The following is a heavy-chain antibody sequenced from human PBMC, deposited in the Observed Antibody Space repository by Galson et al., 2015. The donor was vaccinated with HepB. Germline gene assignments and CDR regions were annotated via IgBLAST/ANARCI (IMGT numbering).Heavy chain of an antibody. D-gene: IGHD2-2*02. J-gene: IGHJ6*02. V-gene: IGHV1-2*06. CDR3: AREAAYIPPRMDV. Sequence: SVKVSCKASGYTFSGYYINWVRQAPGQGLEWMGRINLNSGGTNYAQKFQVRVTMTRDTSISTAYMELSRLKSDDTAMYYCAREAAYIPPRMDVWGQGTTVTVS. CDR2: INLNSGGT. CDR1: GYTFSGYY.